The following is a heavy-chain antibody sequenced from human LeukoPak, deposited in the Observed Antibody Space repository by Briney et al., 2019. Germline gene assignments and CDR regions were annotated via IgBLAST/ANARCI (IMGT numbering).Heavy chain of an antibody. CDR2: INTNTGNP. CDR1: GYTFTSYA. D-gene: IGHD3-22*01. V-gene: IGHV7-4-1*02. Sequence: GASVKVSCKASGYTFTSYAMNWVRQAPGQGLEWMGWINTNTGNPTYAQGFTGRFVFSLDTSVSTAYLQISSLKAGDTAVYYCAREGRDYYDSSAGVDYWGQGTLVTVSS. CDR3: AREGRDYYDSSAGVDY. J-gene: IGHJ4*02.